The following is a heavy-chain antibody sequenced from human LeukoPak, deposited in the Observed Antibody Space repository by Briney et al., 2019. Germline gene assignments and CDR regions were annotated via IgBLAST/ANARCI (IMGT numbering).Heavy chain of an antibody. V-gene: IGHV4-34*01. CDR3: ARGNYYDSSGLDWFDP. CDR2: INHSGST. CDR1: GGSFSGYY. D-gene: IGHD3-22*01. Sequence: SETLSLTCAVYGGSFSGYYWSWIRQPPGKGLEWIGEINHSGSTNYNPSLKSRVTISVDTSKNQFSLKLSSVTAADTAVYYCARGNYYDSSGLDWFDPWGQGTLVTVSS. J-gene: IGHJ5*02.